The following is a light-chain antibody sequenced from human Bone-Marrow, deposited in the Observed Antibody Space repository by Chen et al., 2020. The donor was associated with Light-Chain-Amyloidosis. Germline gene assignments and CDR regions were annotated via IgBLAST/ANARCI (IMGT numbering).Light chain of an antibody. Sequence: SYELTQPPSLSVSPGQTARITCSGDALPNTNAYWYQQKSGQAPLLVISEDSKRPSEIPERISGASSGTMSTLTISGGQMEDEADYYCYSSDSSGNHRVFGGGTKLTVL. J-gene: IGLJ3*02. V-gene: IGLV3-10*01. CDR1: ALPNTN. CDR3: YSSDSSGNHRV. CDR2: EDS.